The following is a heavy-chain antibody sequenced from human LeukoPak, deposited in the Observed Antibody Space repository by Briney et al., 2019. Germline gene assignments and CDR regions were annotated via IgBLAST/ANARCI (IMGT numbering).Heavy chain of an antibody. V-gene: IGHV3-74*01. D-gene: IGHD1-26*01. Sequence: GGSLRLSCAASGFTFSSYWMYWVRQAPGKGLVWVSRISGDGSSTSYADSVKGRFTISRDNAKNTLYLQMNSLRGEDTADNDCATRTTESYSRVPYWGQGTLVTVSS. CDR3: ATRTTESYSRVPY. CDR1: GFTFSSYW. J-gene: IGHJ4*02. CDR2: ISGDGSST.